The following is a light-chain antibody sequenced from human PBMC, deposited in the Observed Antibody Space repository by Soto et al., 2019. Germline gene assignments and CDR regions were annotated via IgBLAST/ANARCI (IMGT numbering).Light chain of an antibody. V-gene: IGKV3-15*01. CDR2: GAS. Sequence: EIVMTHSPATLSVSPGERATLSCRASQSVSNNLAWYQQKPGQAPRLLIYGASTRATAIPARFSGSGSGTEFTLTISSLQSEDSATYYCQQYKTWWTFGQGTKVDIK. J-gene: IGKJ1*01. CDR1: QSVSNN. CDR3: QQYKTWWT.